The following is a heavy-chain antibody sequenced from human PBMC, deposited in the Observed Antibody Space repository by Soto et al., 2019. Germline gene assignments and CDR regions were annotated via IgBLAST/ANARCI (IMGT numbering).Heavy chain of an antibody. CDR3: ARAYDFWSGFSSYNWFDS. V-gene: IGHV2-26*01. CDR2: VFSSDEK. Sequence: QVTLKESGPVLVKPTETLTLTCTVSGFSLSSGEVGVSWIRQPPGKALEWLAHVFSSDEKSYSTSLKSRLSGSKDTSKSQVVLTMTNMDPVDTATYYCARAYDFWSGFSSYNWFDSWGQGILVTVSS. D-gene: IGHD3-3*01. J-gene: IGHJ5*01. CDR1: GFSLSSGEVG.